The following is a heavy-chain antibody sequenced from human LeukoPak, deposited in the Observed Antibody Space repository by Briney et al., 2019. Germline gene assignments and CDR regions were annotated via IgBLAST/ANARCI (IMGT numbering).Heavy chain of an antibody. V-gene: IGHV3-23*01. D-gene: IGHD1-14*01. CDR2: ISGSGGST. J-gene: IGHJ4*02. CDR1: GFTFSSYA. Sequence: GESLKISCAASGFTFSSYAMSWVRQAPGRGLEWVSAISGSGGSTYYADSVKGRFTISRDNSKNTLYLQMNSLRAEDTAVYYCAKDLTTSPYYFDYWGQGTLVTVSS. CDR3: AKDLTTSPYYFDY.